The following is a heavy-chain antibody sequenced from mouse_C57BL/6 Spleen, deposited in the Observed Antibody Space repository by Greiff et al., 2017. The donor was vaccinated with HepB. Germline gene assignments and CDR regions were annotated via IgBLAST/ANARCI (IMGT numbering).Heavy chain of an antibody. J-gene: IGHJ2*01. V-gene: IGHV1-4*01. Sequence: QVQLKESGAELARPGASVKMSCKASGYTFTSYTMHWVKQRPGQGLEWIGYINPSSGYTKYNQKFKDKATLTADKSSSTAYMQLSSLTSEDSAVYYCAREDYYGSSYFDYWGQGTTLTVSS. CDR2: INPSSGYT. CDR1: GYTFTSYT. D-gene: IGHD1-1*01. CDR3: AREDYYGSSYFDY.